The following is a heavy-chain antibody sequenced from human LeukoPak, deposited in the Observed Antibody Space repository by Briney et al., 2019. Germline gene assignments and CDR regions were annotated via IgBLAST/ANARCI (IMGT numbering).Heavy chain of an antibody. Sequence: PPGGSLRLSCGASGFTFSSYGMNWVRQAPGKGLEWVSFISSSGSTIYYSDSVKGRFTISRVNAKNSLYLQMNSLRAEDTAVYYCARVGYSYGLDYFDYWGQGNLVTVSS. CDR3: ARVGYSYGLDYFDY. V-gene: IGHV3-48*03. J-gene: IGHJ4*02. D-gene: IGHD5-18*01. CDR1: GFTFSSYG. CDR2: ISSSGSTI.